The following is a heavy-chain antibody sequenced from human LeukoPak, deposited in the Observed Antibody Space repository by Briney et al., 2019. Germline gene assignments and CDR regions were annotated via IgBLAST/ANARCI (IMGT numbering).Heavy chain of an antibody. J-gene: IGHJ4*02. CDR3: ATGAASYYGD. CDR1: GYTFTAYY. Sequence: ASVKVSCKASGYTFTAYYMHWVRQAPGQGLEWMGWINPNSGNTNYAQKFQGRVTMARDTSINTVYMQLSRLRSDDTAVYYCATGAASYYGDWGQGTLVTVSS. D-gene: IGHD1-26*01. V-gene: IGHV1-2*02. CDR2: INPNSGNT.